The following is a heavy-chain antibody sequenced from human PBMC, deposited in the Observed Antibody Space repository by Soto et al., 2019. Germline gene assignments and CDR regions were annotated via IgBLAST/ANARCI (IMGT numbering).Heavy chain of an antibody. CDR2: ITDTGGDA. D-gene: IGHD3-10*01. Sequence: EVQLLESGGDLIQPGGSLRLSCVASGLTFGSRAMSWVRQSPGEGLEWVSTITDTGGDAKYADSVRGRFAISRDNSKNTLYLQVSALRAEGSAIYFCVRGSKDSYPGSRIFDFWGRGTLVTVSS. V-gene: IGHV3-23*01. J-gene: IGHJ4*02. CDR1: GLTFGSRA. CDR3: VRGSKDSYPGSRIFDF.